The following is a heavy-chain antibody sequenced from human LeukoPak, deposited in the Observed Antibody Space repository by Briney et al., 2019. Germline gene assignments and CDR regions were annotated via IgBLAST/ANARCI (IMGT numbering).Heavy chain of an antibody. V-gene: IGHV3-20*04. D-gene: IGHD1-26*01. CDR3: ARDRFSGSYPLDY. CDR1: GFTFDDYG. Sequence: PGGSLRLSCAASGFTFDDYGMSWVRQAPGKGLEWVSGINWNGGSTGYADSVKGRFTISRDNAKNSLYLQMNSLRAEDTAVYFCARDRFSGSYPLDYWGQGTLVTVSS. J-gene: IGHJ4*02. CDR2: INWNGGST.